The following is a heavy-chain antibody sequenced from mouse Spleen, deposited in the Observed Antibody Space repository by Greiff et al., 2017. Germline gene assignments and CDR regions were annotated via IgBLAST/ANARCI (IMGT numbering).Heavy chain of an antibody. J-gene: IGHJ1*01. CDR1: GFTFTDYY. D-gene: IGHD2-4*01. V-gene: IGHV7-3*02. Sequence: EVQRVESGGGLVQPGGSLRLSCATSGFTFTDYYMSWVRQPPGKALEWLGFIGNKANGYTTEYSASVKGRFTISRDNSQSILYLQMNTLRAEDSATYYCARVYYDYDRPYWYFDVWGAGTTVTVSS. CDR3: ARVYYDYDRPYWYFDV. CDR2: IGNKANGYTT.